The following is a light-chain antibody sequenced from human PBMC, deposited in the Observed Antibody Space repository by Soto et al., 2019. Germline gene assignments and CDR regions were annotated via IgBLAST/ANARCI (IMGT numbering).Light chain of an antibody. CDR1: QSVSSF. CDR3: QQRSKWALT. V-gene: IGKV3-11*02. J-gene: IGKJ1*01. CDR2: DAS. Sequence: EIVLTQSPATLSLSPGERATPSCRASQSVSSFLAWYQQQPGQAPRLLIFDASNRATGVPARFSGSGAGREFTLPISRLMPDDFALHYCQQRSKWALTVGQGTKLDTK.